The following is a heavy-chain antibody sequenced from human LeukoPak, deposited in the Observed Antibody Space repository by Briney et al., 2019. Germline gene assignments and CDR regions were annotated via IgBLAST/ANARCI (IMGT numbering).Heavy chain of an antibody. J-gene: IGHJ4*02. CDR2: IIPIFGTA. CDR3: ARDYYYDSSGLDY. D-gene: IGHD3-22*01. CDR1: GGTFSSYA. V-gene: IGHV1-69*05. Sequence: GASVKVSCKASGGTFSSYAISWVRQAPGQGLEWMGRIIPIFGTANYAQKFQGRVTITTDESTSTAYMELSSLRSEDTAVYYCARDYYYDSSGLDYWGQGTLVTVSS.